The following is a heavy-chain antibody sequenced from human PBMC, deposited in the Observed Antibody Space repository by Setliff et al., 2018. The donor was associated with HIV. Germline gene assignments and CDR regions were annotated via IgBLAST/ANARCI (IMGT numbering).Heavy chain of an antibody. D-gene: IGHD5-18*01. V-gene: IGHV1-69*05. CDR3: ARVFVDTAVLRVLEYYFDS. Sequence: GASVKVSCKASGGTFSNYAINWVRQAPGQGLEWMGGISPIIGTADYAQKFQGRVTITTDESTSTAYMEVSSLRSEDTAVYYCARVFVDTAVLRVLEYYFDSWGRGTLVTVSS. CDR2: ISPIIGTA. J-gene: IGHJ4*02. CDR1: GGTFSNYA.